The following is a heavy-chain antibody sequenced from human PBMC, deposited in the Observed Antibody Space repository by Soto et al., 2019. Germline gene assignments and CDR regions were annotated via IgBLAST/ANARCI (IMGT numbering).Heavy chain of an antibody. D-gene: IGHD2-2*01. V-gene: IGHV3-33*05. Sequence: PGGSLRLSCAASGFIFSNYGIHWVRQAPGKGLEWVAIISYDGSKKYYADSVKGRFTISRDNAKNFLYLQMNNLRVEDTAVYYCTGDDWRPAHFRDQGTLVTVS. CDR2: ISYDGSKK. CDR1: GFIFSNYG. CDR3: TGDDWRPAHF. J-gene: IGHJ4*02.